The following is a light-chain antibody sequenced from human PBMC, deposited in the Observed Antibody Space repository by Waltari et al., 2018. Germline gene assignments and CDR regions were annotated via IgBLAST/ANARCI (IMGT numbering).Light chain of an antibody. V-gene: IGKV1-12*01. CDR2: AAS. CDR3: QQASSFPIT. CDR1: QGISNW. Sequence: IQMTQSPSSVSASVGARVTITCRASQGISNWLAWYQQKPGRAPNLLIYAASSLQTGVPERFRGSGSGTEFTLTISSLQPEDFATYYCQQASSFPITFGPGTKVEIK. J-gene: IGKJ3*01.